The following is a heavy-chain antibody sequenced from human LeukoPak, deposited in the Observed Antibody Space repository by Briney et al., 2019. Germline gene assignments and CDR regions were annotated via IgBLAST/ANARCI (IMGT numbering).Heavy chain of an antibody. Sequence: RGSGPTLVNPTQTLTLTCTFSGFSLSTRGMRVSWIRQPPGKALEWLARIDWDDDKFYSTSLKTRLTISKDTSKNQVVLTMTNMDPVDTATYYCARTIVGATIFHYWGQGTLVTVSS. CDR1: GFSLSTRGMR. D-gene: IGHD1-26*01. CDR2: IDWDDDK. CDR3: ARTIVGATIFHY. J-gene: IGHJ4*02. V-gene: IGHV2-70*17.